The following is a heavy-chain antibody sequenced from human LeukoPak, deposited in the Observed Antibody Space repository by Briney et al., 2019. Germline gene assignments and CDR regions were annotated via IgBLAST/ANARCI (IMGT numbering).Heavy chain of an antibody. J-gene: IGHJ5*02. D-gene: IGHD2-2*01. CDR3: PIGPDIVVVPAPGWFDL. CDR1: SGSFSGYY. Sequence: SETLSLTCAVYSGSFSGYYGSWIRQPPGKGLEWIGEMNHSGSTNYNPSLKSRVTISVDTSKNQFSLKLSSVTAAEKAVYYCPIGPDIVVVPAPGWFDLWGQGTLVTASS. V-gene: IGHV4-34*01. CDR2: MNHSGST.